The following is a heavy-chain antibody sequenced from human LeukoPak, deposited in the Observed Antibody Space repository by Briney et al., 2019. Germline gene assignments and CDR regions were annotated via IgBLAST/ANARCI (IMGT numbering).Heavy chain of an antibody. CDR3: ARVGRGLRYFDWLHTQHYYFDY. CDR2: INHSGST. D-gene: IGHD3-9*01. J-gene: IGHJ4*02. Sequence: PSETLSLTCAVYGGSFSGYYWSWIRQPPGKGLGWIGEINHSGSTNYNPSLKSRVTISVDTSKNQFSLKLSSVTAADTAVYYCARVGRGLRYFDWLHTQHYYFDYWGQGTLVTVSS. V-gene: IGHV4-34*01. CDR1: GGSFSGYY.